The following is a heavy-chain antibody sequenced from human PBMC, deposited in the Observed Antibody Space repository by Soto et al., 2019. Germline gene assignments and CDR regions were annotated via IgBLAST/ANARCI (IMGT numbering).Heavy chain of an antibody. D-gene: IGHD3-10*01. Sequence: QVQLVQSGAEVKKPGASVKVSCKASGYTFTSYAIHWVRQAPGQRLEWMGWINAGNGNTKYSQQFQGRVTITRDTSASTAYMELSSLRSEDTAVYYCARDLAFGLSDYWGQGTLVTVSS. CDR1: GYTFTSYA. CDR2: INAGNGNT. J-gene: IGHJ4*02. V-gene: IGHV1-3*01. CDR3: ARDLAFGLSDY.